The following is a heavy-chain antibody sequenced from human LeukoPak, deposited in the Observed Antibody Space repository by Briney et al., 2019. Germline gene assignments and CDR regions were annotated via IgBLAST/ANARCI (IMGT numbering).Heavy chain of an antibody. J-gene: IGHJ4*02. Sequence: PGGSLRLSCAASGFTFSYYTMHWVRQAPGKGLEWVSAISGSGGTTYYADSVKGRFTISRDNSKSTLYLQMNSLRAEDTAVYYCAKEDCGVDCSTFDYWGQGTLVTVSS. D-gene: IGHD2-21*02. CDR2: ISGSGGTT. V-gene: IGHV3-23*01. CDR1: GFTFSYYT. CDR3: AKEDCGVDCSTFDY.